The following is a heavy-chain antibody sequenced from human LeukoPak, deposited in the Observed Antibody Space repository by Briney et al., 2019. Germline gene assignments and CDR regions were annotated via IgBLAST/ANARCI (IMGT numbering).Heavy chain of an antibody. D-gene: IGHD3-10*01. Sequence: AGGSLRLSCAASGFTLSIYSMSWVRQAPGKGLEWVSSLSGSGGSTSYADSVQVRFSIYKDNSKNTLYLQMNSLRAEDTAVYYCAKTTGFGESSYYYMDVWGKGTTVTVSS. CDR2: LSGSGGST. J-gene: IGHJ6*03. V-gene: IGHV3-23*01. CDR1: GFTLSIYS. CDR3: AKTTGFGESSYYYMDV.